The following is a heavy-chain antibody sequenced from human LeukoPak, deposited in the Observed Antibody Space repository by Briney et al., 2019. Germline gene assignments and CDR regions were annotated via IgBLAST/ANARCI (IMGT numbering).Heavy chain of an antibody. J-gene: IGHJ4*02. CDR1: GFTFSDYY. Sequence: GGSLRLSCAASGFTFSDYYMNWVRQAPGKGLEWVSSISSSSTIYYAGSVKGRFTISRDNAKNSLYLQMNSLRAEDTAVYYCARDPHITMIVVVIPDYWGQGTLVTVSS. D-gene: IGHD3-22*01. CDR2: ISSSSTI. CDR3: ARDPHITMIVVVIPDY. V-gene: IGHV3-69-1*02.